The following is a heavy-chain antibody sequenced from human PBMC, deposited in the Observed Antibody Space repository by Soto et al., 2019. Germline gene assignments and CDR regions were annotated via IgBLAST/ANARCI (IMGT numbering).Heavy chain of an antibody. CDR2: ISGSGGST. V-gene: IGHV3-23*01. CDR3: AKGATAAAQGNWFDP. Sequence: EVQLLESGGGLVQPGGSLRLSCAASGFTFSSYAMSCVRQAPGKGLEWVSAISGSGGSTYYVDSVKGRFTISRDNSNNSLYLQMNSLIAEDTDVYYCAKGATAAAQGNWFDPWGQGTLVSVSS. D-gene: IGHD6-13*01. CDR1: GFTFSSYA. J-gene: IGHJ5*02.